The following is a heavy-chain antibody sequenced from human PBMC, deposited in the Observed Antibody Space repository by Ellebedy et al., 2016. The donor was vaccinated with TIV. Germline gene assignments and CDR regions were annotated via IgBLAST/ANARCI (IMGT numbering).Heavy chain of an antibody. CDR1: GFTVSSNY. CDR2: IYAGGTT. D-gene: IGHD4-17*01. Sequence: GESLKISXAVPGFTVSSNYMSWVRQAPGRGLEWASVIYAGGTTDYVASVKGRFSISRDTSKNTLFLQMNSLRADDTAIYYCAVGRPNYGDFPSWGQGTLVTVSS. CDR3: AVGRPNYGDFPS. V-gene: IGHV3-53*01. J-gene: IGHJ5*02.